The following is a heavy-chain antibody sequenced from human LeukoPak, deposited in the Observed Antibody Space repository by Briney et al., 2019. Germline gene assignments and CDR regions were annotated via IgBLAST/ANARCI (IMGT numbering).Heavy chain of an antibody. J-gene: IGHJ6*03. CDR1: GGSFSGYY. V-gene: IGHV4-34*01. CDR2: INHSGST. Sequence: PSETLSLTCAVYGGSFSGYYWSWIRQPPGKGLEWIGEINHSGSTNYNPSLKSRVTISVDTSKNQFSLKLSSVTAADAAVYYCARESTVVVPAAPEDYYYYYMDVWGKGTTVTVSS. CDR3: ARESTVVVPAAPEDYYYYYMDV. D-gene: IGHD2-2*01.